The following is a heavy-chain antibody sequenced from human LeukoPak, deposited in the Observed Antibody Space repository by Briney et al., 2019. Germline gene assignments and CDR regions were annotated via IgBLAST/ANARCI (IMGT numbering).Heavy chain of an antibody. D-gene: IGHD6-19*01. Sequence: PSETLSLTCTVSGGSISSYYWSWIRQPPGKGLEWIGYIYYSGSTNYNPSLKSRVTISVDTSKNQFSLKLSSVTAADTAVYYCARRRSSGWYPFDYWGQGTLVTVSS. CDR1: GGSISSYY. J-gene: IGHJ4*02. CDR2: IYYSGST. CDR3: ARRRSSGWYPFDY. V-gene: IGHV4-59*08.